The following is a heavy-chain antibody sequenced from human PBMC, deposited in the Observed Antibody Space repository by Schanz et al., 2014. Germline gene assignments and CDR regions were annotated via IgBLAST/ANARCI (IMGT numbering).Heavy chain of an antibody. CDR2: VFYTGTT. J-gene: IGHJ4*02. Sequence: QLQLQESGPGLVKPSETLSLICSVSGGSINSNSYYWGWIRQPPGKGLEWIGNVFYTGTTYTNPSLGSRLTWSVAPSNNQFPLNLTSVTAADTAVYFCARHGPLAGIPLDYWGRGTLVTVSS. V-gene: IGHV4-39*01. CDR1: GGSINSNSYY. CDR3: ARHGPLAGIPLDY. D-gene: IGHD6-19*01.